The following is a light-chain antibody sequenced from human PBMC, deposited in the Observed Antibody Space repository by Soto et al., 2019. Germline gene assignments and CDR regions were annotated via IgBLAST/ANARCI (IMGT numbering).Light chain of an antibody. CDR3: QQYDNLLT. V-gene: IGKV3-20*01. J-gene: IGKJ4*01. CDR2: GAS. CDR1: QSVSSGY. Sequence: ETVMTQSPGTLSLSPGERATLSCRASQSVSSGYLAWYQQKPGQAPRLLIFGASNRATGIPDRFTGSGSGTDFTLTISRLEPEDFAVYYCQQYDNLLTFGGGTKVEIK.